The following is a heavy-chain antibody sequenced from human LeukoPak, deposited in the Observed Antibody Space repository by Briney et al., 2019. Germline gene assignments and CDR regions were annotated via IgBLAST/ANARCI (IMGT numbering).Heavy chain of an antibody. CDR1: GEPFSGYY. Sequence: SETLSLTCAVYGEPFSGYYWSWIRQPPGKGLEWIAEINHSGSTNYNPSLKSRVTISVDTSKNQFSLKLNSVTAADTAVYYCARYAHHSNYGPNDYWGQGTLVTVSS. CDR2: INHSGST. V-gene: IGHV4-34*01. CDR3: ARYAHHSNYGPNDY. J-gene: IGHJ4*02. D-gene: IGHD4-11*01.